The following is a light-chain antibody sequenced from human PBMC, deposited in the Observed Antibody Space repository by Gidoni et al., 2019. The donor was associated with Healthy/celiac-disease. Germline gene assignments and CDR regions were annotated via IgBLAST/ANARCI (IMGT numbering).Light chain of an antibody. V-gene: IGLV1-47*01. CDR1: SSNLGSNY. J-gene: IGLJ3*02. CDR3: AAWDDSLSGWA. Sequence: QSVLTQPPSASVTPGQRVTISRSGSSSNLGSNYVYWYQQLPGTAPKLLIYRNNQRPSGVPDRFSGSKSGTSASLAISGLRSEDEADYYCAAWDDSLSGWAFGGGTKLTVL. CDR2: RNN.